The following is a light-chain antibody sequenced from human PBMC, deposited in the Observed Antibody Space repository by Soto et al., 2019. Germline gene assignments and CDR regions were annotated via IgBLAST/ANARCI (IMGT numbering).Light chain of an antibody. CDR3: QHNGWT. J-gene: IGKJ1*01. CDR1: QSVTSSY. Sequence: DIVLTQSPGTLSVSPGERATLSCRASQSVTSSYLVWYQQKPGQAPRLLIYGASSRASGIPDRFSGSGSGTDFPLTISRLEPEDSAVYYCQHNGWTFGQGTKVDIK. CDR2: GAS. V-gene: IGKV3-20*01.